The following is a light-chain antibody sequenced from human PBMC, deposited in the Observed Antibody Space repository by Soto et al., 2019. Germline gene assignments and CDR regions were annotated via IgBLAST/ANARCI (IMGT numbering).Light chain of an antibody. Sequence: EIVMTQSPATLSVSPGERATLSCRASQSVTSNLAWYQQRPGQAPRLLIYDASTRATGIPPRFSGSGSGTEFTLTISSLQSEDVAVYYCQQYNNWPPAGTFGQGTKVDIK. CDR1: QSVTSN. CDR2: DAS. J-gene: IGKJ1*01. CDR3: QQYNNWPPAGT. V-gene: IGKV3-15*01.